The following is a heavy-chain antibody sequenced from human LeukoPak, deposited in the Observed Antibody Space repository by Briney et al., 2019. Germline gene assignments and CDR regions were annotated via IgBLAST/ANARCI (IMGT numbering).Heavy chain of an antibody. J-gene: IGHJ4*02. CDR1: GGTFSSYT. Sequence: ASVKVSCKASGGTFSSYTISWVRQAPGQGLEWMGRIIPILGIANYAQKFQGRVTITADKSTSTAYMELSSLRSEDTAVYYCARGAAAGPSRYPQSTQDVDYWGQGTLVTVSS. CDR3: ARGAAAGPSRYPQSTQDVDY. V-gene: IGHV1-69*02. D-gene: IGHD6-13*01. CDR2: IIPILGIA.